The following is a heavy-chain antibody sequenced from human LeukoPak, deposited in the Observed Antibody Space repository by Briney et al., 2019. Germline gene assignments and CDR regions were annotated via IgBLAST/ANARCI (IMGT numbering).Heavy chain of an antibody. V-gene: IGHV3-23*01. D-gene: IGHD2-2*01. CDR1: GFTFSSYA. J-gene: IGHJ6*04. Sequence: GGSLRLSCATSGFTFSSYAMSWVRQAPGKGLEWVSGISGSRGSTNYADSVKGRFTISRDNSKNTLYLQMNSLRVEDTAVYYCARDCTSTSCYDVWGKGTTVTISS. CDR3: ARDCTSTSCYDV. CDR2: ISGSRGST.